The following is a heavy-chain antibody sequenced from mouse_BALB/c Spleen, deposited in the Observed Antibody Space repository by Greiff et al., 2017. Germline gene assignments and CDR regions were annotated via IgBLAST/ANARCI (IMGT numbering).Heavy chain of an antibody. J-gene: IGHJ4*01. CDR2: ISSGSSTI. V-gene: IGHV5-17*02. CDR1: GFTFSSFG. CDR3: AREDGYYDYYAMDY. D-gene: IGHD2-3*01. Sequence: EVKVVESGGGLVQPGGSRKLSCAASGFTFSSFGMHWVRQAPEKGLEWVAYISSGSSTIYYADTVKGRFTISRDNPKNTLFLQMTSLRSEDTAMYYCAREDGYYDYYAMDYWGQGTSVTVSS.